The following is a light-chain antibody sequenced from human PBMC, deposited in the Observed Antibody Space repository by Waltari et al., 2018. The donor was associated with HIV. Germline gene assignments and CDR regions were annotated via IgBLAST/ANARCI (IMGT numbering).Light chain of an antibody. Sequence: DIGLTQSPSSLSASVGDRVTITCRASPDLRDAVAWYQQKPGKAPKLLVYSASTLGSGVPSRFSGSVSGTDYTLTISSLQPEDFATYYCQQYSGTPMYTFGQGTKLEIK. CDR2: SAS. V-gene: IGKV1-NL1*01. CDR3: QQYSGTPMYT. CDR1: PDLRDA. J-gene: IGKJ2*01.